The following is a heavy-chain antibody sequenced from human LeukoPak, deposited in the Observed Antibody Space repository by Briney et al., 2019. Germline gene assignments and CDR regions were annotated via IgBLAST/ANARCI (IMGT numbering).Heavy chain of an antibody. V-gene: IGHV3-23*01. J-gene: IGHJ4*02. CDR3: ARDWAPGTTKKFDY. Sequence: PGGSRGLSLPPSGSIFADFPMTWVRQAPGKGLEGSSSINTGGDPTSYADSVKGRFTISRDNSRSMVYLQANNLTIEDTAVYYCARDWAPGTTKKFDYWGQGTLVTVSS. D-gene: IGHD1-1*01. CDR1: GSIFADFP. CDR2: INTGGDPT.